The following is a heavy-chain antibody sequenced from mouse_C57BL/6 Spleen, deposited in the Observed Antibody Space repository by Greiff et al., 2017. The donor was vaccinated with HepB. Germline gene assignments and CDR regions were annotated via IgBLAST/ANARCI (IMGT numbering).Heavy chain of an antibody. CDR1: GYTFTDYN. D-gene: IGHD2-5*01. J-gene: IGHJ1*03. V-gene: IGHV1-18*01. Sequence: VQLQQSGPELVKPGASVKIPCKASGYTFTDYNMDWVKQSHGKSLEWIGDINPNNGGTIYNQKFKGKATLTVDKSSSTAYMELRSLTSEDTAVYYCARTNYSNSHWYFDVWGTGTTVTVSS. CDR2: INPNNGGT. CDR3: ARTNYSNSHWYFDV.